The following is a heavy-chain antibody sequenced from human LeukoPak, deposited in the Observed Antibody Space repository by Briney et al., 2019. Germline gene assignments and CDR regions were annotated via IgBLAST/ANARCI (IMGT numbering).Heavy chain of an antibody. CDR3: VRGRYYYDVSGYPDY. D-gene: IGHD3-22*01. J-gene: IGHJ4*02. Sequence: PGRSLRLSCAASGFTFSSYAMHWVRQAPGKGLEWVAVISYDGSNKYYADSVKGRFTISRDNSKNTLYLQMNSLRPEDTALYYCVRGRYYYDVSGYPDYWGQGTLVTVSS. V-gene: IGHV3-30-3*01. CDR2: ISYDGSNK. CDR1: GFTFSSYA.